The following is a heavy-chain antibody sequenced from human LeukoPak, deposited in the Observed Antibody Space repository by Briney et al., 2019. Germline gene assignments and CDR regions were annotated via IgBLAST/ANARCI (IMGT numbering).Heavy chain of an antibody. CDR1: GFTLSSYW. J-gene: IGHJ3*02. CDR2: INSDGSST. Sequence: GGSLRLSCAASGFTLSSYWMHWVRQTPGKGLVWVSRINSDGSSTNYADSVKGRFTISRDNAKNTLYLQMNSLRAEDTAVYYCARGRYDILTGYNPLGAVDIWGQGTMVTVSS. D-gene: IGHD3-9*01. V-gene: IGHV3-74*01. CDR3: ARGRYDILTGYNPLGAVDI.